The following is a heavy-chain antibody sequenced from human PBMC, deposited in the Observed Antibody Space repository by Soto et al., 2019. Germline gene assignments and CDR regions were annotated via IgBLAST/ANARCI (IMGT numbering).Heavy chain of an antibody. Sequence: QVQLVQSGAEVKKPGSSVKVSCKASGGTFSSYAISWVRQAPGQGLEWMGGIIPISVTANYAQKFQGRVRITADESTSPADLVLRSLGSADTEVYYCARGLYSRGRTVYYYYGMEVWGQGTTVTVSS. CDR3: ARGLYSRGRTVYYYYGMEV. J-gene: IGHJ6*02. V-gene: IGHV1-69*01. CDR2: IIPISVTA. CDR1: GGTFSSYA. D-gene: IGHD6-19*01.